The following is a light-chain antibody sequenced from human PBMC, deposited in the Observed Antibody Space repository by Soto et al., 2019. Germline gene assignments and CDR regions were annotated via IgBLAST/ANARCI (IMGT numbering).Light chain of an antibody. V-gene: IGLV2-8*01. Sequence: QSVLTQPASASASPGQSVTISCTGSSGDVGAYNYVSWYQQHPGKAPKLIIYEVNKRPSGVPDRFSGSKAGITASLTVSGLQADDEADYYCGAHAGSNTWVFGGGTKVTVL. CDR3: GAHAGSNTWV. CDR2: EVN. J-gene: IGLJ3*02. CDR1: SGDVGAYNY.